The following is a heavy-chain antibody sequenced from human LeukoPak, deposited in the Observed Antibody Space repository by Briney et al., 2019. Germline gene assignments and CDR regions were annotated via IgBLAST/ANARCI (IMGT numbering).Heavy chain of an antibody. Sequence: GASVKVSCKASGYSFTTYGIAWVRQAPGQGPEWMGWISTYSDKRHYAQTLQDRLTMTADTSTSTAYMELRSLRSDDTAVYYCARDSCRGDTCYIDYGARGTLVTFPS. J-gene: IGHJ4*02. CDR3: ARDSCRGDTCYIDY. CDR2: ISTYSDKR. V-gene: IGHV1-18*01. D-gene: IGHD2-15*01. CDR1: GYSFTTYG.